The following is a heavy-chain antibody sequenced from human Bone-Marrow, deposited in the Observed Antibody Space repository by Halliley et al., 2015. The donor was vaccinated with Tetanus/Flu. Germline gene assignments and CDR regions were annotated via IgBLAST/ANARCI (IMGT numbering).Heavy chain of an antibody. Sequence: TLSLTCTVSGGSISSGGYYWTWIRQHPGKAPEWIGYIYYSGSTYYNPSLKSRVIISVDTSKNQFSLKLSSVTAADTAVYYCARGVGNNWFDPWGQGTLVTVSS. J-gene: IGHJ5*02. CDR3: ARGVGNNWFDP. CDR2: IYYSGST. D-gene: IGHD3-3*01. CDR1: GGSISSGGYY. V-gene: IGHV4-31*03.